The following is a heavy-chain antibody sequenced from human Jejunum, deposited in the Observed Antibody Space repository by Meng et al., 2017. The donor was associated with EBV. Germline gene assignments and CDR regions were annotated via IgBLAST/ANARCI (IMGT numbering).Heavy chain of an antibody. D-gene: IGHD3-10*01. Sequence: EIQPVGSGGGLVQPGESLRLSCAASGFTLSTYWMHWVRQAPGKGLVWVSRISSDGRSITYADSVKGRFTISRDNAKNTLYLQMNSLRVEDTAVYYCATGQGDSRYYFDSWSQGTLVTVSS. CDR1: GFTLSTYW. CDR2: ISSDGRSI. CDR3: ATGQGDSRYYFDS. J-gene: IGHJ4*02. V-gene: IGHV3-74*01.